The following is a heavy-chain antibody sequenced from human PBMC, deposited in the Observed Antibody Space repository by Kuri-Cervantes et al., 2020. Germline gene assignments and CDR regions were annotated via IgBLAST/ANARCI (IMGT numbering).Heavy chain of an antibody. CDR1: GFTFGTYT. V-gene: IGHV3-48*01. Sequence: GGSLRLSCAASGFTFGTYTMNWVRQAPGKGLEWVSCISGSSSTIYYADSVRGRFTISRDNAKNSLYLQMNSLRAEDTAVYYCARAVLQFLEWFDAFDIWGQGTMVTVSS. D-gene: IGHD3-3*01. CDR3: ARAVLQFLEWFDAFDI. CDR2: ISGSSSTI. J-gene: IGHJ3*02.